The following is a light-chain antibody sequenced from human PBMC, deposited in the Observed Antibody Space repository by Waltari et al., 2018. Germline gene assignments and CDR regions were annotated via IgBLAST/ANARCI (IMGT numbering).Light chain of an antibody. J-gene: IGKJ1*01. Sequence: EIGLTQSPGSLSSSPGERVTLSCRASQSVSRALAWYQQKPGQAPRLLIFGASNRATGIPDRFSGSGSETDFSLTISRLEPEDFAVYYCQHYVRLPATFGRGTKVEIK. CDR1: QSVSRA. CDR3: QHYVRLPAT. CDR2: GAS. V-gene: IGKV3-20*01.